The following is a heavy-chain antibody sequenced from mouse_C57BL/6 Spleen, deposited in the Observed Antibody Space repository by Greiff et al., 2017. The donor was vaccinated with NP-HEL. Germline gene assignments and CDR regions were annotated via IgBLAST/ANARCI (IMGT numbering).Heavy chain of an antibody. J-gene: IGHJ1*03. D-gene: IGHD1-1*01. CDR3: ARWTYYGSSLYWYFDV. Sequence: EVQLQQSGPELVKPGASVKISCKASGYTFTDYYMNWVKQSHGKSLEWIGDINPNNGGTSYNQKFKGKATLTVDKSSSTAYMELRSLTSEDSAVYYCARWTYYGSSLYWYFDVWGTGTTVTVSS. V-gene: IGHV1-26*01. CDR1: GYTFTDYY. CDR2: INPNNGGT.